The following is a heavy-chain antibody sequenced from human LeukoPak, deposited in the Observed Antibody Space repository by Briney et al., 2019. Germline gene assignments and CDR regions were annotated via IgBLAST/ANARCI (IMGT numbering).Heavy chain of an antibody. J-gene: IGHJ4*02. CDR3: AKDSLIYCSGGSCYPDY. CDR2: IWYDGSNK. D-gene: IGHD2-15*01. Sequence: GGSLRLSCAASGFTFSSYSMNWVRQAPGKGLEWVAVIWYDGSNKYYADSVKGRFTISRDNSKNTLYLQMNSLRAEDTAVYYCAKDSLIYCSGGSCYPDYWGRGTLVTVSS. CDR1: GFTFSSYS. V-gene: IGHV3-33*06.